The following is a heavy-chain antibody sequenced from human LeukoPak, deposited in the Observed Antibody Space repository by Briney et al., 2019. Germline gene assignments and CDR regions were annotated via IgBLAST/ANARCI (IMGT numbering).Heavy chain of an antibody. D-gene: IGHD3-22*01. J-gene: IGHJ4*02. V-gene: IGHV4-39*02. CDR2: IYYSGSP. CDR1: GGSISSRNFY. Sequence: PSETLSLTCTVSGGSISSRNFYWGWIRQPPGKGLEWIGSIYYSGSPYYNMSLKSRVTIFVDTSKNQFSLKLSSVTAADTAVYYCARDDSSGYGWVGSFDYWGQGTLVTVSS. CDR3: ARDDSSGYGWVGSFDY.